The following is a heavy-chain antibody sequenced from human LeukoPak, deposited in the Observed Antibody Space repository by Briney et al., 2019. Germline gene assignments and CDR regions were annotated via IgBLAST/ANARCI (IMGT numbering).Heavy chain of an antibody. Sequence: SETPSLTCAVSGGSFSSYYWSWIRQPPGKGLEWIGEIDHSGSTNYNPSLKSRVTISVDTSKSQFSLQLSSVTAADTAVYYCARNFPYSKLDCWGQGTLVTVSS. CDR2: IDHSGST. J-gene: IGHJ4*02. CDR1: GGSFSSYY. V-gene: IGHV4-34*01. D-gene: IGHD6-13*01. CDR3: ARNFPYSKLDC.